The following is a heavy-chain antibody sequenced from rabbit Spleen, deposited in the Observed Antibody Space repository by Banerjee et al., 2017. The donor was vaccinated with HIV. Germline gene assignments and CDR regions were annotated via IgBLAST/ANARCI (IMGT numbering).Heavy chain of an antibody. CDR3: ARDLPGVIGWNFNL. CDR1: GVSLNDKDV. CDR2: IYAGSSGST. D-gene: IGHD1-1*01. Sequence: QEQLEESGGGLVKPEGSLTLTCKASGVSLNDKDVMCWVRQAPGKGLEWIACIYAGSSGSTYYASWAKGRFTSSKTSSTTVTLQMTSLTAADTATYFCARDLPGVIGWNFNLWGQGTLVTVS. V-gene: IGHV1S45*01. J-gene: IGHJ4*01.